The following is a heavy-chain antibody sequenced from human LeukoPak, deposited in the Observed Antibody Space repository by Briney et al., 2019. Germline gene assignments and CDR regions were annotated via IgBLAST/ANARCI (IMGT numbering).Heavy chain of an antibody. V-gene: IGHV4-38-2*02. J-gene: IGHJ4*02. CDR1: GYSISSGYY. CDR3: ARVGYHYYDSTGYSNFDY. D-gene: IGHD3-22*01. CDR2: IYHSGST. Sequence: SSETLSLTCTVSGYSISSGYYWGWIRQPPGKGLEWIGSIYHSGSTYYNPSLKSRVTISVDTSKNQFSLKLSSVTAADTAVYYCARVGYHYYDSTGYSNFDYWGQGTLVTVSS.